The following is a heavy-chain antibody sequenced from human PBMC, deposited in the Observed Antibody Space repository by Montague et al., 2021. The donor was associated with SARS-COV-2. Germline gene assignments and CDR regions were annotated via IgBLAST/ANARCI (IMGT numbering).Heavy chain of an antibody. J-gene: IGHJ4*02. CDR2: IYYSGST. Sequence: SETLSLTCAVSGYPISSRNGWGWIRQPPGKGLEWIGYIYYSGSTYYNPSLKSRVTMSMDTSKNQFSLKLTSVTAVDTAVFYCVRKTSGYHPFDDWGQGTQVTVSS. V-gene: IGHV4-28*01. D-gene: IGHD1-14*01. CDR3: VRKTSGYHPFDD. CDR1: GYPISSRNG.